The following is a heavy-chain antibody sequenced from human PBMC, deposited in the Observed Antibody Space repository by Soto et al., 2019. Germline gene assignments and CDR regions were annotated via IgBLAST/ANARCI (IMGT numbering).Heavy chain of an antibody. V-gene: IGHV3-23*01. D-gene: IGHD6-13*01. Sequence: EVQLLESGGGLVQPGGSLRLSCAASGFTFSSYAMSWVRQAPGKGLEWVSTISGSDDSTYYADSVKGRFTISRDNSKNTLYLQMNSLRAEDTAVYYCARDEGSWSFDYWGQGTLVTVSS. CDR1: GFTFSSYA. J-gene: IGHJ4*02. CDR2: ISGSDDST. CDR3: ARDEGSWSFDY.